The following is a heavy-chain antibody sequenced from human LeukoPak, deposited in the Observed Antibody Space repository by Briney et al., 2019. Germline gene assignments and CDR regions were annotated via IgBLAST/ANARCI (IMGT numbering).Heavy chain of an antibody. J-gene: IGHJ4*02. CDR1: GGSISSYY. CDR3: ARQPPAYSGSYYFDY. CDR2: IYTSGST. D-gene: IGHD1-26*01. Sequence: SETLSLTCTVSGGSISSYYWSWIRQPPGKGLEWIGYIYTSGSTNHNPSLKSRVTISVDTSKNQFSLKLSSVTAADTAVYYCARQPPAYSGSYYFDYWGQGTLVTVSS. V-gene: IGHV4-4*09.